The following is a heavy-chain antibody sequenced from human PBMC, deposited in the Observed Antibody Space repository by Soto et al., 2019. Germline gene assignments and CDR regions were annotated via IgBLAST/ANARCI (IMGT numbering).Heavy chain of an antibody. CDR3: AKDVGFLEWLLYHFDY. CDR2: ISGSGGST. J-gene: IGHJ4*02. CDR1: GFTFSSYA. D-gene: IGHD3-3*01. Sequence: PVGSRRHSCAASGFTFSSYAMSWVRQAPGKGLEWVSAISGSGGSTYYADSVKGRFTISRDNSKNTLYLQMNSLRAEDTAVYYCAKDVGFLEWLLYHFDYWGQGTLVTVSS. V-gene: IGHV3-23*01.